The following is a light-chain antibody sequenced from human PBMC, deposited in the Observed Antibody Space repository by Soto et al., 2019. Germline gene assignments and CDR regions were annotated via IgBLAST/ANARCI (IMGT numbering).Light chain of an antibody. CDR3: QQYNTPAMS. J-gene: IGKJ5*01. CDR1: QSISNW. CDR2: DAS. V-gene: IGKV1-5*01. Sequence: DIQMTQSPSTLSASVGDRVTITCRASQSISNWLAWYQQRPGKAPKLLIYDASSLQSGVPSRFSGGRSGTEFTLTISSLQPDDFATYFCQQYNTPAMSFGQGTRLELK.